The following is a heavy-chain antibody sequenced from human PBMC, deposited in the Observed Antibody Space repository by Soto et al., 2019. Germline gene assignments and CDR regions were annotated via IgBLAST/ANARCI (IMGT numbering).Heavy chain of an antibody. CDR2: MSGSSSTT. J-gene: IGHJ5*02. CDR3: AKGGPGASSGLFKS. D-gene: IGHD3-10*01. CDR1: GLTFSNYA. V-gene: IGHV3-23*01. Sequence: PGGSLRLSCATSGLTFSNYAMSWVRQAPGGGLEWVSSMSGSSSTTYYADSVRGRFTISRDRSKNTLYLQMSSLRAEDTAVYYCAKGGPGASSGLFKSWGQGTLVTVS.